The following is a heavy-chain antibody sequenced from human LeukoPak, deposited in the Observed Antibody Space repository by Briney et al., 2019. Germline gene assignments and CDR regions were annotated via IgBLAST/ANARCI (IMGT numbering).Heavy chain of an antibody. CDR3: AIVVGYYGSGSFEP. CDR1: GYSFSSYD. Sequence: ASVKVSCKASGYSFSSYDINWVRQATGQGLEWMGLMNPNSGNTGYAQKFQGRVTMTRNTSISTAYMELSSLRSEDTAVYYCAIVVGYYGSGSFEPWGQGTLVTVSS. J-gene: IGHJ5*02. CDR2: MNPNSGNT. D-gene: IGHD3-10*01. V-gene: IGHV1-8*01.